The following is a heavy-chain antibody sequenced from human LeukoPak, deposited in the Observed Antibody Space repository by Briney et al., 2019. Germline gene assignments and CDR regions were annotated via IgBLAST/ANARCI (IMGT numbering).Heavy chain of an antibody. CDR3: AKDIGSGGSFGGFDY. J-gene: IGHJ4*01. D-gene: IGHD3-10*01. V-gene: IGHV3-9*01. CDR2: ISWNSASI. Sequence: PGGSLRLSCAASRFTFDDYAMHWVRQAPGKGLEWVSGISWNSASIGYADSVKGRLTISTDTAKNSLYLQMNSLRAEATALYYWAKDIGSGGSFGGFDYWGHGTLVTVSS. CDR1: RFTFDDYA.